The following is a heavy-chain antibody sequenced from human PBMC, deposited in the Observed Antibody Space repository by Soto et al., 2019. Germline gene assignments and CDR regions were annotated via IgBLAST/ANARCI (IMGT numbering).Heavy chain of an antibody. CDR1: GGTNSSYA. CDR3: ASKSSSGWYLLHNNYYYYHGMDV. D-gene: IGHD6-19*01. V-gene: IGHV1-69*06. Sequence: ASLKLSCMASGGTNSSYAISWLRQAPGQGLEWMGGIIPIFGTANYAQKFQGRVTITADKSTSTAYMDLSSLRSEDTAVYYCASKSSSGWYLLHNNYYYYHGMDVWRQGATVTVSS. CDR2: IIPIFGTA. J-gene: IGHJ6*02.